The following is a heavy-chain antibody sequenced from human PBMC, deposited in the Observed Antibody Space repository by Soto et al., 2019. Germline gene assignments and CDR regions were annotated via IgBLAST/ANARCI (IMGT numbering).Heavy chain of an antibody. V-gene: IGHV1-18*01. Sequence: ASVKVSCKASGYTFTSYGISWVRQAPGQGLKWMGWISAYNGNTNYAQKLQGRVTMTTDTSTSTAYMEVRSLRSDDTAVYYCAREEYGSSWYDYWGQGTLVTVSS. CDR3: AREEYGSSWYDY. CDR1: GYTFTSYG. CDR2: ISAYNGNT. J-gene: IGHJ4*02. D-gene: IGHD6-13*01.